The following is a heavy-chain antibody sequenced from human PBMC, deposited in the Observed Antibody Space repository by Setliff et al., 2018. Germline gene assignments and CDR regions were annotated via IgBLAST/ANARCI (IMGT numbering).Heavy chain of an antibody. Sequence: SETLSLTCTVSGGSISGYYWSWIRQPPGKGLEWIGNIYYTGSPGYSPSLRSRGTISVDTSKNKFSLSLSSVTAADTAVYYCARGGYNGYAVFDDWGQGALVTVSS. D-gene: IGHD5-12*01. J-gene: IGHJ4*02. CDR3: ARGGYNGYAVFDD. V-gene: IGHV4-59*01. CDR1: GGSISGYY. CDR2: IYYTGSP.